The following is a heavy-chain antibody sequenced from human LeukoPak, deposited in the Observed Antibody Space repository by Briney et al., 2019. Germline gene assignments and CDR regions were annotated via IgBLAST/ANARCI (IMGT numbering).Heavy chain of an antibody. J-gene: IGHJ4*02. CDR1: GFTFGDYA. V-gene: IGHV3-49*04. CDR3: TRVGDIVVVPAALWFDY. Sequence: PGRSLRLSCTASGFTFGDYAMSWVRQAPGKGLEWVGFIRSKAYGGTTEYAASVKGRFTISRDDSKSIAYLQMNSLKTEDTAVYYCTRVGDIVVVPAALWFDYSGQGTLVTVSS. D-gene: IGHD2-2*01. CDR2: IRSKAYGGTT.